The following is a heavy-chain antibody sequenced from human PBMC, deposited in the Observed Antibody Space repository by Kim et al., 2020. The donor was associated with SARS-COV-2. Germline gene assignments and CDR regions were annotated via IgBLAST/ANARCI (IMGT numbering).Heavy chain of an antibody. J-gene: IGHJ6*02. CDR3: AKAADTGTYTANIYYYYGLAV. Sequence: GGSLRLSCAASGFTFDDYAMHWVRQTPGKGLEWVSSINWNSDSIAYADSVKGRFTTSRDNAKNTLYLQMNSLRAEDTALYYCAKAADTGTYTANIYYYYGLAVWGQGTTGTVSS. D-gene: IGHD1-1*01. CDR1: GFTFDDYA. V-gene: IGHV3-9*01. CDR2: INWNSDSI.